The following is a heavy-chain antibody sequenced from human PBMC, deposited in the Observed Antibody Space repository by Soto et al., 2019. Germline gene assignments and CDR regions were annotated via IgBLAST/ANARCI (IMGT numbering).Heavy chain of an antibody. CDR1: GGSISSTHL. V-gene: IGHV4-4*02. CDR2: ISHSGTS. Sequence: QVQLQESGPGLVKPSGTLSLTCAVSGGSISSTHLWTWVRQSPGKGLEYIVEISHSGTSNSNPSLKSLVTLSVDKSKNHFSLTLTSVTAADTAGYYCARVVLSITRGAFDAWGQGTTVIVSS. CDR3: ARVVLSITRGAFDA. D-gene: IGHD1-20*01. J-gene: IGHJ3*01.